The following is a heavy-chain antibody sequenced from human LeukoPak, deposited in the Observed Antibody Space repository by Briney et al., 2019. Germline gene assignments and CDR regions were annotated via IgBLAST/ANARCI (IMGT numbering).Heavy chain of an antibody. D-gene: IGHD1-1*01. J-gene: IGHJ2*01. V-gene: IGHV3-23*01. CDR3: AKGYGFSKNWYFDL. CDR2: ISGSDGRT. Sequence: GGTLRLSCAASGFPFSSYAMSWVRQAPGKGLEWVSAISGSDGRTYYADSVKGRFTVSRDNSKNTLYLQMNSLRAEDTALYYCAKGYGFSKNWYFDLWGRGTLVTVSS. CDR1: GFPFSSYA.